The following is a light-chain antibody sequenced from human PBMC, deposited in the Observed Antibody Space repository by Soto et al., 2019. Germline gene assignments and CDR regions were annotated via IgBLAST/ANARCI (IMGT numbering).Light chain of an antibody. CDR3: QQASGLPFN. J-gene: IGKJ3*01. Sequence: DIQMTQSPSSVSASVGDRVTITCRASHSISSWLAWYQQKPGRAPNLLIYAASSLQSGVPSRFSGSGSGTDFTLTITSLQPEDFATYFCQQASGLPFNFGPGTKVDIK. CDR1: HSISSW. CDR2: AAS. V-gene: IGKV1-12*01.